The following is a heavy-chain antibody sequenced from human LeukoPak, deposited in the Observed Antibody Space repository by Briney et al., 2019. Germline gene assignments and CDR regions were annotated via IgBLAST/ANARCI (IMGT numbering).Heavy chain of an antibody. CDR1: GFTFSSYA. V-gene: IGHV3-23*01. CDR2: ISGSGGST. CDR3: AKRGLSSSTWYGFDY. J-gene: IGHJ4*01. Sequence: GGSLRLSCAASGFTFSSYAMSWVRQAPGKGLEWVSAISGSGGSTYYADSVKGRFTISRDNSKNTLYLQMNSLRAEDTAVYYCAKRGLSSSTWYGFDYWGQGTLVTVSS. D-gene: IGHD6-13*01.